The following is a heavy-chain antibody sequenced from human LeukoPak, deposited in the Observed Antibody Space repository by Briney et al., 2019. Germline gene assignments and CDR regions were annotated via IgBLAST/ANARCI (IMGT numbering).Heavy chain of an antibody. V-gene: IGHV1-18*01. D-gene: IGHD3-10*01. CDR3: ARDRGLYGSGSPGGY. CDR1: GYTFTSYD. J-gene: IGHJ4*02. Sequence: GASVKVSCKASGYTFTSYDINWVRQAPGQGLEWMGWISAYNGNTNYAQKLQGRVTMTTDTSTSTAYMELRSLRSDDTAVYYCARDRGLYGSGSPGGYWGQGTLVTVSS. CDR2: ISAYNGNT.